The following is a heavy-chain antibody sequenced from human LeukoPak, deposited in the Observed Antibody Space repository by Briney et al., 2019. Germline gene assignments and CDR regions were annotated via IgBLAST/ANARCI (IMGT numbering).Heavy chain of an antibody. V-gene: IGHV4-4*07. J-gene: IGHJ4*02. D-gene: IGHD1-26*01. CDR3: ARGPIDSGSYYWKSYYFDY. Sequence: SETLSLTCTVSGASISSYYWTWIRQPAGKGLEWIGRIYSSGSTNYNPSLKSRVTMSVDTSKNQFSLKLSSVTAADTAVYYCARGPIDSGSYYWKSYYFDYWGQGTLVTVSS. CDR1: GASISSYY. CDR2: IYSSGST.